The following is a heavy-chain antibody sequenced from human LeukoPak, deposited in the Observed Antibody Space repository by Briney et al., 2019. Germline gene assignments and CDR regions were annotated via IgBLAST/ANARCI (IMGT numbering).Heavy chain of an antibody. CDR3: AKGGMSMIRGGAFDY. CDR1: GITFGNYD. CDR2: VSGSGDSK. D-gene: IGHD3-10*01. Sequence: GGSLRLSCRVSGITFGNYDMRWVRQAPGKGLEWVSGVSGSGDSKYYVDSVEGRFTIYRDNSKNTLFLQMDILGAEDTAVYYCAKGGMSMIRGGAFDYWGQGSRVTVSS. V-gene: IGHV3-23*01. J-gene: IGHJ4*02.